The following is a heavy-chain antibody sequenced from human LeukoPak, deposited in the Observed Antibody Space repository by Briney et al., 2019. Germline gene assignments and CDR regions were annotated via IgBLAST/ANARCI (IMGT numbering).Heavy chain of an antibody. CDR1: GFTFRSYE. Sequence: PGGSLRLSCAASGFTFRSYEMNWVRQAPGKGREWVSYIYSGSGSSTNYADSVNGRFTISRDNAKDSLYLQMNSLRAEDTAVYYCAKVRVPAANTRLYFDYWGQGTLVTVSS. V-gene: IGHV3-48*03. CDR2: IYSGSGSST. J-gene: IGHJ4*02. CDR3: AKVRVPAANTRLYFDY. D-gene: IGHD2-2*01.